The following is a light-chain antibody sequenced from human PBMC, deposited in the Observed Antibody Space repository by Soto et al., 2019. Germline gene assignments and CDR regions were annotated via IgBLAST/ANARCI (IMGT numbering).Light chain of an antibody. Sequence: EIVLTQSPGSLSLSPGERATLSCRASQSFSSSYLAWYQQKPGQAPRLLIYGASSRATGIPDRFSGSGSGTDFTLTINRLEPEDSAVYYCQQYGSSPPGTFGQGTKVEI. CDR3: QQYGSSPPGT. V-gene: IGKV3-20*01. CDR1: QSFSSSY. CDR2: GAS. J-gene: IGKJ1*01.